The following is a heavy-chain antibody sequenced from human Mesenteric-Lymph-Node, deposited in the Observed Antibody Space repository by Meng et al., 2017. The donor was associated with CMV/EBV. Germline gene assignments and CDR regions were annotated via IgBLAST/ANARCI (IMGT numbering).Heavy chain of an antibody. CDR2: ISSSSSYI. V-gene: IGHV3-21*05. Sequence: GGSLRLSCAASGFTFSSYSMNWVRQVPGKGLEWVSYISSSSSYIYYADSVKGRFTISRDNAKNSLYLQMNSLRAEDTAVYYCARADYSHFLDYWGQGTLVTVSS. CDR3: ARADYSHFLDY. D-gene: IGHD4-11*01. J-gene: IGHJ4*02. CDR1: GFTFSSYS.